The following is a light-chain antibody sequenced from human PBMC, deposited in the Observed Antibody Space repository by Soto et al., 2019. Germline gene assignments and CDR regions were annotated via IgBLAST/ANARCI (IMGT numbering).Light chain of an antibody. V-gene: IGKV1-39*01. Sequence: IRMTQSPSTLSASVGDRVTITCRASQSISSWLAWYQQKPGKAPNLLIYAASNLQSGVPSRFSGSGSGTDFTLTISSLQREDFATYHCQQSYSAPLTFGQGTKVDIK. CDR1: QSISSW. CDR3: QQSYSAPLT. J-gene: IGKJ1*01. CDR2: AAS.